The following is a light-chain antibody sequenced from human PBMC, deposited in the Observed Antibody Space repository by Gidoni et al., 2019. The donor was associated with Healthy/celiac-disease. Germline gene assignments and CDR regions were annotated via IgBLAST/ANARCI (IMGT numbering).Light chain of an antibody. J-gene: IGKJ3*01. CDR2: DAS. CDR1: QDISNY. Sequence: DIQMSPSPSSLSASVGDRVTITCQASQDISNYLNWYQQKPGKAPKLLIYDASNLETGVPSRFSGSGSGTDFNFTISSLQPEDIATYYCQQYDNLPFGPGTKVDIK. V-gene: IGKV1-33*01. CDR3: QQYDNLP.